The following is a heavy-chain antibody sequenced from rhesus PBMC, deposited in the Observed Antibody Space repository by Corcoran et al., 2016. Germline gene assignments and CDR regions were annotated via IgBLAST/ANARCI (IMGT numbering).Heavy chain of an antibody. CDR3: ARHRSLDV. CDR1: GFTVSGSE. CDR2: IGGDSTYT. V-gene: IGHV3-115*02. Sequence: EVQLAESGGGLVQPGGSLSLSCVASGFTVSGSEMPRVRQAPGKCLESFSFIGGDSTYTHYADSVKGRFTISRDNAENSLSLQMNSLRAEDTAVYYCARHRSLDVWGRGILVTVSS. J-gene: IGHJ5-2*02.